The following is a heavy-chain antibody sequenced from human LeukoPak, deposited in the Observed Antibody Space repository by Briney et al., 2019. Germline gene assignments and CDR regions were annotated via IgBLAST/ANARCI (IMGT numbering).Heavy chain of an antibody. D-gene: IGHD3-10*01. Sequence: ASVKVSCKAPGYTFTGYYMHWVRQAPGQGLEWMGWINPNSGGTNYAQKFQGRVTMTRDTSISTAYMELSRLRSDDTAVYYCASPAPGYYGSGSYHPFDIWGQGTMVTVSS. J-gene: IGHJ3*02. CDR2: INPNSGGT. V-gene: IGHV1-2*02. CDR3: ASPAPGYYGSGSYHPFDI. CDR1: GYTFTGYY.